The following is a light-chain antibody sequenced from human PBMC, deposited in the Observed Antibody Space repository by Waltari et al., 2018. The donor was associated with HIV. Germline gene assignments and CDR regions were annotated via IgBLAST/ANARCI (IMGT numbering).Light chain of an antibody. CDR1: SNDIGTSNF. V-gene: IGLV2-8*01. J-gene: IGLJ2*01. Sequence: QSALTQPPSASGSPGQSVAISCTGSSNDIGTSNFVSWYQHHPGKAPKLLIYDVTRRPPGIPDRFSGTKSGYTASLTVSDLQVEDEADYYCVSYTEKDTFLLFGSGTKLAV. CDR2: DVT. CDR3: VSYTEKDTFLL.